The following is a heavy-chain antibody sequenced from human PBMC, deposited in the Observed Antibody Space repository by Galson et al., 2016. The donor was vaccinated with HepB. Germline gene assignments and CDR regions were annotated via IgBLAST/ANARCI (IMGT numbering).Heavy chain of an antibody. CDR3: ARSFSRHYRLGD. D-gene: IGHD3-16*01. CDR1: GFTFSNYA. CDR2: ISQISHGPYT. Sequence: LRLSCAASGFTFSNYAMNWVRQAPGKGLEWIGEISQISHGPYTTYNPSLKSRVTISVDTSKNQFSLKLTSVIAADTAVYYCARSFSRHYRLGDWGQGALVTVSS. V-gene: IGHV4-34*08. J-gene: IGHJ4*02.